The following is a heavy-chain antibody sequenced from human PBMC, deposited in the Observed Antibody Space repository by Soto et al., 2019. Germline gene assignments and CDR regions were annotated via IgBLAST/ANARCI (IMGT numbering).Heavy chain of an antibody. V-gene: IGHV3-15*01. CDR3: TTDEGSGKGYYYGMGV. D-gene: IGHD3-10*01. CDR2: IKSKTHGETT. CDR1: GFPFDDYG. Sequence: PGGSLRLSCAAFGFPFDDYGMSWVRQAPGKGLEWVGRIKSKTHGETTGYAAPVKGRFTISRDDPKNTLHLQMNNLKMEDTAVYYCTTDEGSGKGYYYGMGVWGQGTTVTVSS. J-gene: IGHJ6*02.